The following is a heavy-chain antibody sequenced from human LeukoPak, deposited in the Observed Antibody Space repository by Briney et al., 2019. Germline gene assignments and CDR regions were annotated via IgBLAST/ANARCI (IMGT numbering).Heavy chain of an antibody. Sequence: SETLSLTCAVYGGSFSGYYWSWIRQPPGKGLEWIGEINHSGSTNYNPSLKSRVTISVDTSKNQFSLELSSVTAADTAVYYCARGHGDFDYWGQGTLVTVSP. V-gene: IGHV4-34*01. CDR2: INHSGST. CDR3: ARGHGDFDY. J-gene: IGHJ4*02. D-gene: IGHD4-17*01. CDR1: GGSFSGYY.